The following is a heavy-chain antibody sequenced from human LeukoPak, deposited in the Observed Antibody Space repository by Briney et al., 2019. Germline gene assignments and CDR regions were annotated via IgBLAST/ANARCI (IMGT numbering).Heavy chain of an antibody. V-gene: IGHV3-21*01. D-gene: IGHD3-10*01. J-gene: IGHJ1*01. Sequence: PGGSLRLSCAASGFTFSTYDMNWVRQAPGKGLEWVSCISSSSSYKYYADSVKGRFTISRDNAKNSLYLQMNSLRAEDTAVYYCAGPLGSPYFHHWGQGTLVTVSS. CDR2: ISSSSSYK. CDR3: AGPLGSPYFHH. CDR1: GFTFSTYD.